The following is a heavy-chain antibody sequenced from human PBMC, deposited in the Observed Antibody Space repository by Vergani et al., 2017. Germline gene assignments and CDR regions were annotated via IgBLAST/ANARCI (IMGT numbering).Heavy chain of an antibody. CDR1: GESFSSFY. D-gene: IGHD1-1*01. J-gene: IGHJ4*02. CDR2: INNDGHT. Sequence: QVQLQQWGAGVVKPSGTLSLTCAVFGESFSSFYWSWIRQPPGKGLEWIGEINNDGHTNYNPSLESRVTVSRDTAKNQFSLNLMSVTAADTAMYYCARDPYNWNDGDYWGQGTLVTVSS. V-gene: IGHV4-34*02. CDR3: ARDPYNWNDGDY.